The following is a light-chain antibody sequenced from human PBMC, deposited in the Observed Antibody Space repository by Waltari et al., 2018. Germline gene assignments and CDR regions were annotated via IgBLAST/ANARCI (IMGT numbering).Light chain of an antibody. CDR2: TTS. J-gene: IGKJ3*01. Sequence: DIQMTQSPSSLSASIGDRVTITCRASQTITSYLNWYRQKPGKAPELLIYTTSTLQSGVPSRFSGSGSGTDFTLTISGLQPEDVATYFCQQSFSTRMFTFGPGTKVDIE. CDR1: QTITSY. CDR3: QQSFSTRMFT. V-gene: IGKV1-39*01.